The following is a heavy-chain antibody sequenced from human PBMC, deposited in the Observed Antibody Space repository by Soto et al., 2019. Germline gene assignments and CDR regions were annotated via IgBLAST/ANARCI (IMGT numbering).Heavy chain of an antibody. CDR1: GFSFSSNS. CDR3: ARASSSRDFFDY. CDR2: VSSSETYI. V-gene: IGHV3-21*01. J-gene: IGHJ4*02. Sequence: EIQLVESGGSLVKPGGSLRLSCAASGFSFSSNSISWVRQAPGKGLEWVSSVSSSETYIYYADSMKGRITISRDSAKNSVYLQMNSLRAEETAVYYCARASSSRDFFDYWGQGTLVTVSS. D-gene: IGHD6-13*01.